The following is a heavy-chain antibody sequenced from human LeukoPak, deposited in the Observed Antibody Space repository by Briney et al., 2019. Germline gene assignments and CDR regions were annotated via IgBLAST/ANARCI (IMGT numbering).Heavy chain of an antibody. Sequence: ASVKVSCKASGYTFTSYDMHWVRQAPGQGLEWMGIINPSGGSTSYAQKFQGRVTMTRDTSTSTVYMELSSLRSEDTAVYYCAREGPNMYYFDNWGQGTLVTVSS. CDR1: GYTFTSYD. D-gene: IGHD2/OR15-2a*01. J-gene: IGHJ4*02. V-gene: IGHV1-46*01. CDR2: INPSGGST. CDR3: AREGPNMYYFDN.